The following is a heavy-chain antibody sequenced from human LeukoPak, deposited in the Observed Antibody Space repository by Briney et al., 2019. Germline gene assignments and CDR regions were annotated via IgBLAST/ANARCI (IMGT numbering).Heavy chain of an antibody. J-gene: IGHJ4*02. CDR3: ARQGYTASHFSQDY. Sequence: SETLSLTCTVSGGSINSYYWSWVRQPARKGLEWIGRIYTTGSTNYNPSLKSRVTMSIDTSKNQFSLNLNSVTAADTAIYYCARQGYTASHFSQDYWGQGTLVTVSS. V-gene: IGHV4-4*07. CDR2: IYTTGST. CDR1: GGSINSYY. D-gene: IGHD5-12*01.